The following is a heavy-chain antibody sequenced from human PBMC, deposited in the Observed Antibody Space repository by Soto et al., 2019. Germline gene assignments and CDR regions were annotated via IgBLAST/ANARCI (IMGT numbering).Heavy chain of an antibody. CDR3: ARGPYGSGNYYVDS. CDR1: SGSVSSGDCF. CDR2: IYYDGST. V-gene: IGHV4-61*08. J-gene: IGHJ4*02. Sequence: QLQLQESGPGLVKPSETLSLTCSVSSGSVSSGDCFWTWIRQPPGKGLEWIGYIYYDGSTNYIPSLKSRVTISLDTSRNQFSLKLNSLTAADTAVYYCARGPYGSGNYYVDSWGQGTLVTVSS. D-gene: IGHD3-10*01.